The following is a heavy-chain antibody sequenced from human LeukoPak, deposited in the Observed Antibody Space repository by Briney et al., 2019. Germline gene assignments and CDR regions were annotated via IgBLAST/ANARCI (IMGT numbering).Heavy chain of an antibody. J-gene: IGHJ4*02. CDR3: ARGVDY. CDR2: ISPGSTTI. CDR1: GFNFSIYS. V-gene: IGHV3-48*02. Sequence: PGGSLRLSCAASGFNFSIYSMNWVRQAPGKGLEWVSYISPGSTTIYYADSVKGRFTISRDNAKNSLYLQMNSLRDEDTAVYYCARGVDYWGQGTLVTVSS.